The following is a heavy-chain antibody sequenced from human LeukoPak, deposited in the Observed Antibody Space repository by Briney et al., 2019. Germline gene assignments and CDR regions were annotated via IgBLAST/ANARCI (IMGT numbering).Heavy chain of an antibody. CDR2: ISSSSSYI. Sequence: GGSLRLSCAASGFTFSSYSMNWVRQAPGRGLEWVSSISSSSSYIYYADSVKGRFTISRDNAKNSLYLQMNSLRAEDTAVYYCARDAGAYGSGSYLGYWGQGTLVTVSS. CDR1: GFTFSSYS. D-gene: IGHD3-10*01. V-gene: IGHV3-21*01. CDR3: ARDAGAYGSGSYLGY. J-gene: IGHJ4*02.